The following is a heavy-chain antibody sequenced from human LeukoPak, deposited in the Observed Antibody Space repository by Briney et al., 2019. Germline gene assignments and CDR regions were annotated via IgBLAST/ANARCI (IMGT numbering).Heavy chain of an antibody. CDR2: IYYSGST. Sequence: SETLSLTCTVSGGSISTYYWSWIRQPPGKGLEWIGYIYYSGSTNYNPSLKSRVTISVDTSKNQFSLKLNSVTAADTAVYYCARVVPFNWFDPWGQGTLVTVSS. CDR1: GGSISTYY. J-gene: IGHJ5*02. V-gene: IGHV4-59*01. CDR3: ARVVPFNWFDP. D-gene: IGHD6-13*01.